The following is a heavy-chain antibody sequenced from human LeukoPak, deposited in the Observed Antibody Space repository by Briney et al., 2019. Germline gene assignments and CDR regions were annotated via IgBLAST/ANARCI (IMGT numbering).Heavy chain of an antibody. J-gene: IGHJ4*02. CDR1: GGSISSGGYY. CDR3: ARSHRGSYHFDY. D-gene: IGHD1-26*01. CDR2: IYYSGST. Sequence: SETLSLTCTVSGGSISSGGYYWSWIRQHPGKGLEWIGYIYYSGSTYYNPSLKSRVTISVDTSKNQFSLKRSSVTAADTAVYYCARSHRGSYHFDYWGQGTLITVSS. V-gene: IGHV4-31*03.